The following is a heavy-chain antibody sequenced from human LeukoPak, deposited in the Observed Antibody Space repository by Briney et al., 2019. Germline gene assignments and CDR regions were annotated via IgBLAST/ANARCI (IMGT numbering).Heavy chain of an antibody. CDR2: VSYDGSNK. CDR3: GRDPPGVGTAPGYY. D-gene: IGHD2-21*02. V-gene: IGHV3-30-3*01. J-gene: IGHJ4*02. Sequence: GRSLRLSCAASGFTFSNYVMHWVRQAPGKGLEWVAVVSYDGSNKYYADSVKGRFTISRDNSKNTLYLQINSLRAEDTAVYYCGRDPPGVGTAPGYYWGREPRVTVS. CDR1: GFTFSNYV.